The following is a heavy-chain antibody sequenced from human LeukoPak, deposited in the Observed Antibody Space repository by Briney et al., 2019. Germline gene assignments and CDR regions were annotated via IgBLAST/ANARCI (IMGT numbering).Heavy chain of an antibody. CDR3: ARDGLYCTGGSCYSN. D-gene: IGHD2-15*01. CDR2: INTNTGSP. V-gene: IGHV7-4-1*02. J-gene: IGHJ1*01. CDR1: GYTLTAYG. Sequence: ASVKVSCKASGYTLTAYGINWVRQAPGQGLEWMGWINTNTGSPTYAQGFTGRFVFSLDTSVSTAYLQISSLKTEDTAVYYCARDGLYCTGGSCYSNWGQGTLVTVSS.